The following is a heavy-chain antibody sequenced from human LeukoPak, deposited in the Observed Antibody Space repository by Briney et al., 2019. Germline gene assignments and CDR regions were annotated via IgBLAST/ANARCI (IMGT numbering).Heavy chain of an antibody. V-gene: IGHV1-8*03. D-gene: IGHD4-17*01. CDR1: GYTFTSYD. CDR3: ARWNTVTEGFDY. CDR2: MNPNSGNT. J-gene: IGHJ4*02. Sequence: ASVKVSCKASGYTFTSYDINWVRQATGQGLEWMGWMNPNSGNTGYAQKFQGRVTITRNTSISTAYMELSSLRSEDTAVYYCARWNTVTEGFDYWGQGTLVTVSS.